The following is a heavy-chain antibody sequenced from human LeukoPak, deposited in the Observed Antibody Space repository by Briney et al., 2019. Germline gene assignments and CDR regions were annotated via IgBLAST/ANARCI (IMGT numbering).Heavy chain of an antibody. Sequence: GGSLRLSCAASGFTFRNSAMSWVRQAPGKGLEWVSNIIGNSVSTYYADFVKGRFTISRDNSNNTLFLQMNGLSADDTAIYFCAKGRRDGYNYPFFDSWGQGAWVIVSS. CDR3: AKGRRDGYNYPFFDS. CDR2: IIGNSVST. V-gene: IGHV3-23*01. J-gene: IGHJ4*02. D-gene: IGHD5-24*01. CDR1: GFTFRNSA.